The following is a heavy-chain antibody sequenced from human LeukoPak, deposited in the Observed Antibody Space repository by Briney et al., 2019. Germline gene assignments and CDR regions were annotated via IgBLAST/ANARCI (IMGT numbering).Heavy chain of an antibody. CDR1: GGSIRSYY. CDR3: ARVMYYYDST. Sequence: SETLSLTCTVSGGSIRSYYWSWIRQPPGKGPEWIGHIQHSGSTHYNSSLKSRVTISMDRSKNQFSLKLSSVTAADTAVYYCARVMYYYDSTWGQGTLVTVSS. CDR2: IQHSGST. D-gene: IGHD3-22*01. J-gene: IGHJ4*02. V-gene: IGHV4-59*12.